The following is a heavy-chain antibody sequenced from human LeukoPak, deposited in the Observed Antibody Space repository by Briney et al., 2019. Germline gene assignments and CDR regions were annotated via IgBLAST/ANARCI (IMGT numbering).Heavy chain of an antibody. V-gene: IGHV3-30-3*01. CDR1: GFTFSSYA. CDR2: ISYDGSNK. D-gene: IGHD1-14*01. J-gene: IGHJ5*02. Sequence: PGRSLRLSCAASGFTFSSYAMHWVRQAPGKGLEWVAVISYDGSNKYYADSVKGRFTISRDNSKNTLYLQMNSLRAEDTAVYYCAKDNPVPEGWFDPWGQGTLVTVSS. CDR3: AKDNPVPEGWFDP.